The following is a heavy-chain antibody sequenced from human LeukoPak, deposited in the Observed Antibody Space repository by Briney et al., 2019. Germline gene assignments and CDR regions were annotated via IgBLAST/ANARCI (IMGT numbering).Heavy chain of an antibody. V-gene: IGHV3-48*01. CDR2: ISSSSSTI. D-gene: IGHD2-21*02. Sequence: GGSLRLSCAASGFTFSSYGMTWVRQAPGKGLEWVSYISSSSSTIYYADSVKGRFTISRDNAKNSLYLQLNSLRAEDTAVYYCAKDLCGGDCYSLFDYWGQGTLVTASS. CDR3: AKDLCGGDCYSLFDY. CDR1: GFTFSSYG. J-gene: IGHJ4*02.